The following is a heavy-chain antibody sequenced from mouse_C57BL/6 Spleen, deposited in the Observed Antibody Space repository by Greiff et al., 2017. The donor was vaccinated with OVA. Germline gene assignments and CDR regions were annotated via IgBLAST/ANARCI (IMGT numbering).Heavy chain of an antibody. V-gene: IGHV1-69*01. CDR3: ARSNSYGWDY. D-gene: IGHD1-1*01. Sequence: QVQLQQPGAELVMPGASVKLSCKASGYTFTSYWMHWVKQRPGQGLEWIGEIDPSDSYTNYNQTFKGKSPLTVDKSSSTAYMQLSSLTSEDSAVYYCARSNSYGWDYWGQGTTLTVSS. CDR2: IDPSDSYT. J-gene: IGHJ2*01. CDR1: GYTFTSYW.